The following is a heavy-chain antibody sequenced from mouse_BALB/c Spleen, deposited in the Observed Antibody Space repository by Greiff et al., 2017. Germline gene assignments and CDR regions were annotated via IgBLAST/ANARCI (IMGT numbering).Heavy chain of an antibody. CDR2: ISTYYGDA. V-gene: IGHV1S137*01. Sequence: VQLQQSGAELVRPGVSVKISCKGSGYTFTDYAMHWVKQSHAKSLEWIGVISTYYGDASYNQKFKGKATMTVDKSSSTAYMELARLTSEDSAIYYCARGYDNYAMDYWGQGTSVTVSS. CDR3: ARGYDNYAMDY. CDR1: GYTFTDYA. J-gene: IGHJ4*01. D-gene: IGHD2-14*01.